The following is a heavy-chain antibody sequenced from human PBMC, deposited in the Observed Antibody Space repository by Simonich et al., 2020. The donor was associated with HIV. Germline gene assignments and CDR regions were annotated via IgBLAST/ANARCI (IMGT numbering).Heavy chain of an antibody. J-gene: IGHJ4*02. CDR2: ISSSSSSI. CDR3: ARDGGQFSY. Sequence: EVQLVESGGGLVQPGGSLRVSCAASGFTFSSYSMNWVRQAPGKGLEWVSYISSSSSSIYYADSVKGRFSISRDKAKNSLYLQMNSLRAEDTAVYYCARDGGQFSYWGQGTLVTVSS. D-gene: IGHD2-15*01. V-gene: IGHV3-48*01. CDR1: GFTFSSYS.